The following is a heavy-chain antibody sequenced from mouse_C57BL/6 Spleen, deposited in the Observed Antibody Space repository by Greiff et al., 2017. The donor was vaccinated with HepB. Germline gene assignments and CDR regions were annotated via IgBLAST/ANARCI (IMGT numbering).Heavy chain of an antibody. Sequence: QVQLQQSGAELVRPGTSVKVSCKASGYAFTNYLIEWVKQRPGQGLEWMGVINPGSGGTNYNEKFKGTATLTADKSSSTAYMQLSILTSEDSAVYFCARGGFTVASGYFDYWGQGTTLTVSS. D-gene: IGHD6-1*01. CDR3: ARGGFTVASGYFDY. J-gene: IGHJ2*01. V-gene: IGHV1-54*01. CDR1: GYAFTNYL. CDR2: INPGSGGT.